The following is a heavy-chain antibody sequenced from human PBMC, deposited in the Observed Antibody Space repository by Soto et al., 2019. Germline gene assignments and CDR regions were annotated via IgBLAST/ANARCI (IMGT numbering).Heavy chain of an antibody. J-gene: IGHJ4*02. D-gene: IGHD5-18*01. CDR2: INPDGRST. Sequence: GGSLRLSCAASGFTFSRYWMHWVRQAPGKGLVWVSRINPDGRSTNYADSVKGRFTISRDSAKNTLYLQVNSARVEDTAVYYCARGGADTAMAHEYWGQGTLVTVSS. CDR3: ARGGADTAMAHEY. V-gene: IGHV3-74*01. CDR1: GFTFSRYW.